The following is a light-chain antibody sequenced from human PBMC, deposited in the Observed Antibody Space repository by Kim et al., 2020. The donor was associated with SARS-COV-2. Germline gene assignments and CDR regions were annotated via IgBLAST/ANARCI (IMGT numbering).Light chain of an antibody. Sequence: GQTVRITCQGDSLRRYYASWYQQKPGQAPVVVIYGKNNRPSGIPDRFSGSSSGNTASLTITGAQAEDEADYYCNSRDISGNHLLYVFGTGTKVTVL. CDR2: GKN. CDR3: NSRDISGNHLLYV. CDR1: SLRRYY. V-gene: IGLV3-19*01. J-gene: IGLJ1*01.